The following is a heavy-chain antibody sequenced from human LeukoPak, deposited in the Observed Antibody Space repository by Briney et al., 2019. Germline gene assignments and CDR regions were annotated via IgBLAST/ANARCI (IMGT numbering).Heavy chain of an antibody. J-gene: IGHJ4*02. CDR2: ISYDGSNK. Sequence: PGGSLRLSCAASGFTFSSYAMHWVRQAPGKGLEWVAVISYDGSNKYYADSVKGRFTISRDNSKNTLYQQMNSLRAEDTAVYYCARDSATMIVVVPPDYWGQGTLVTVSS. V-gene: IGHV3-30*04. CDR3: ARDSATMIVVVPPDY. CDR1: GFTFSSYA. D-gene: IGHD3-22*01.